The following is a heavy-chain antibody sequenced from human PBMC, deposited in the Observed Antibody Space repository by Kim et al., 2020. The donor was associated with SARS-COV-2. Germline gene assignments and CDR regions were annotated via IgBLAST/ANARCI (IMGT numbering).Heavy chain of an antibody. Sequence: GGSLRLSCSASGFTFSSYAMSWVRQAPGKGLEWVSAISGSGGSTYYADSVKGRFTISRDNSKNTLYLQMNSLRAEDTAVYYCAKFQQYYYDSSGYGGFDPWGQGTLVTVSS. J-gene: IGHJ5*02. CDR2: ISGSGGST. V-gene: IGHV3-23*01. CDR3: AKFQQYYYDSSGYGGFDP. CDR1: GFTFSSYA. D-gene: IGHD3-22*01.